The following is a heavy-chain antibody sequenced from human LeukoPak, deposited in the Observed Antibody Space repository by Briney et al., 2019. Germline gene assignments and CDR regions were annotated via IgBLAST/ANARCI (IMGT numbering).Heavy chain of an antibody. D-gene: IGHD2-8*01. Sequence: GGSLRLSCAASGFTVSSNYMSWVSQAPGKGLECVSYISSSGSTIYYADSLKGRFTFSRDDAKNSLYLQMNSLRAEDTAVYYCARLGYCTNGVCHGMDVWGQGTTVTVSS. CDR1: GFTVSSNY. V-gene: IGHV3-11*04. J-gene: IGHJ6*02. CDR3: ARLGYCTNGVCHGMDV. CDR2: ISSSGSTI.